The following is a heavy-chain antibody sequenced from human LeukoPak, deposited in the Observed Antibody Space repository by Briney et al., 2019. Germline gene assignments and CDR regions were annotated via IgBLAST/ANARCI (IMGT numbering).Heavy chain of an antibody. J-gene: IGHJ6*03. CDR1: GFTVSSNY. Sequence: GGSLRLSCAASGFTVSSNYMSWVRQAPGKGLEWVSYISSSGSTIYYADSVTGRFTISRDNAKNSLYLQMNSLRAEDTAVYYCARDGDCSGGSCSYYYYYYMDVWGKGTTVTVSS. CDR3: ARDGDCSGGSCSYYYYYYMDV. V-gene: IGHV3-11*01. D-gene: IGHD2-15*01. CDR2: ISSSGSTI.